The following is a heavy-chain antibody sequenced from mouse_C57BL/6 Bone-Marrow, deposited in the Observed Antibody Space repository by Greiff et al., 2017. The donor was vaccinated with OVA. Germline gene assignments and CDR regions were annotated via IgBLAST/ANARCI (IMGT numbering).Heavy chain of an antibody. V-gene: IGHV1-55*01. CDR3: ARSGIYYDYDAWFAY. CDR2: IYPGSGST. D-gene: IGHD2-4*01. J-gene: IGHJ3*01. CDR1: GYTFTSYW. Sequence: QVQLQQPGAELVKPGASVKMSCKASGYTFTSYWITWVKQRPGQGLEWIGDIYPGSGSTNYNEKFKSKATLTVDTSSSTAYMQLSSLTSEDSAVYYCARSGIYYDYDAWFAYWGQGTLVTVSA.